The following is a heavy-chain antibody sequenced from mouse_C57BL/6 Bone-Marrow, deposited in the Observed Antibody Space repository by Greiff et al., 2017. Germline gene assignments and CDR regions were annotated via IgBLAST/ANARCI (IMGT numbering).Heavy chain of an antibody. V-gene: IGHV3-6*01. CDR1: GYSITSGYY. Sequence: VQLKESGPGLVKPSQSLSLTCSVTGYSITSGYYWNWIRQFPGNKLEWMGYISYDGSNNYNPSLKNRISITRDTSKNQFFLKLNSVTTEDTATYYCARTFTTVVAPDYWGQGTTLTVSS. CDR2: ISYDGSN. J-gene: IGHJ2*01. CDR3: ARTFTTVVAPDY. D-gene: IGHD1-1*01.